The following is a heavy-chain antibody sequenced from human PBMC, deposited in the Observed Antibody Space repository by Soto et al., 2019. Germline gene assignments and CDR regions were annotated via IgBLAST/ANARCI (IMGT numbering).Heavy chain of an antibody. J-gene: IGHJ4*02. D-gene: IGHD3-10*01. CDR3: ASRSASYDLSFDY. CDR2: INPNSGGT. Sequence: ASVKVSCKASGYTFTGYYMHWVRQAPGQGLEWMGWINPNSGGTNYAQKFQGRVTMTRDTSISTAYMELSRLRSDDTAVYYCASRSASYDLSFDYWGQGTLVTVSS. V-gene: IGHV1-2*02. CDR1: GYTFTGYY.